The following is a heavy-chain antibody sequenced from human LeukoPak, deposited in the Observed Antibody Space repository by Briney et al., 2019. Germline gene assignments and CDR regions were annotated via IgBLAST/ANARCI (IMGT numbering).Heavy chain of an antibody. CDR2: ISSNGGST. CDR1: GFTFSSYA. Sequence: GGSLRLSCAASGFTFSSYAMHWVRQAPGKGLEYVSAISSNGGSTYYANSVKGRFTISRDNSKNTLYPPMGSLRAEDMAVYYCAGYYGDYAYFDYWGQGTLVTVSS. D-gene: IGHD4-17*01. J-gene: IGHJ4*02. CDR3: AGYYGDYAYFDY. V-gene: IGHV3-64*01.